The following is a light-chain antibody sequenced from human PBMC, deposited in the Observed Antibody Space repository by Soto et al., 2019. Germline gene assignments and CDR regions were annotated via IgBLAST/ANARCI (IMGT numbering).Light chain of an antibody. CDR3: QQCYATPYT. CDR1: QSVLSSSKNKNY. J-gene: IGKJ2*01. CDR2: WAS. V-gene: IGKV4-1*01. Sequence: DIVMTQSPDSLAVSLGERATINCKSSQSVLSSSKNKNYLAWYQKKPGQPPKLLIYWASMRESGVPDRFSGSGSGTEFTLTIGSLQSEDVAVYYCQQCYATPYTFGQGTKCEIK.